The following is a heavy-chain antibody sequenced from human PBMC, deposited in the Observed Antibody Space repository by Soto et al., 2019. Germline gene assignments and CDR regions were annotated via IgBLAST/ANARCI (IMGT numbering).Heavy chain of an antibody. CDR1: GYTLTELS. CDR3: ATGLLRFLEWLPLADY. CDR2: FDPEDGET. J-gene: IGHJ4*02. D-gene: IGHD3-3*01. V-gene: IGHV1-24*01. Sequence: GASVKVSCKVSGYTLTELSMHWVRQAPGKGLEWMGGFDPEDGETIYAQKFQGRVTMTEDTSTDTAYMELSSLRSEDTAVYYCATGLLRFLEWLPLADYWGQGTLVTVSS.